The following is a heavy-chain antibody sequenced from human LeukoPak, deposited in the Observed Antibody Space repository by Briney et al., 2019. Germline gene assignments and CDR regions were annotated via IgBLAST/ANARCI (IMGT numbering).Heavy chain of an antibody. CDR1: GGTFGGYA. Sequence: ASVKVSCKASGGTFGGYAISWVRQAPGQGLEWMGGIIPIFGTANYAQKFQGRVTITADESTSTAYMELSSLRSEDTAVYYCARDHTESSRYHYYYYMDVWGKGTTVTVSS. J-gene: IGHJ6*03. V-gene: IGHV1-69*01. CDR3: ARDHTESSRYHYYYYMDV. D-gene: IGHD1-14*01. CDR2: IIPIFGTA.